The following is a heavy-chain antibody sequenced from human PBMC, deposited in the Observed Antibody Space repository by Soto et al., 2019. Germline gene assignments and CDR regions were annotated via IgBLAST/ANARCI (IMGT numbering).Heavy chain of an antibody. CDR1: GFTLSSYA. V-gene: IGHV3-64*01. Sequence: EVQLVESGGGLVQPGGSLRLSCAASGFTLSSYAMHWVRQAPGKGLEYVSAISSNGGSTYYANSVKGRFTISRDNSKNTLYLQMGSLRAEDMAVYYCARGASSSWYNWYFDLWGRGTLVTVSS. D-gene: IGHD6-13*01. CDR3: ARGASSSWYNWYFDL. J-gene: IGHJ2*01. CDR2: ISSNGGST.